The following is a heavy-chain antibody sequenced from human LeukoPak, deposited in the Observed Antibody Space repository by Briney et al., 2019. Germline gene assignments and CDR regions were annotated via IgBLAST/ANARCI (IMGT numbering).Heavy chain of an antibody. Sequence: GGSLRLSCAASGFSFNSYEMNWVRQAPGKGLEWVSYISSSGSTIYYADSVKGRFTISRDNAKNSLYLQMNSLRAEDTAVYYCARDRYDDSGYHDYWGQGTLVTVSA. CDR3: ARDRYDDSGYHDY. CDR2: ISSSGSTI. CDR1: GFSFNSYE. J-gene: IGHJ4*02. V-gene: IGHV3-48*03. D-gene: IGHD5-18*01.